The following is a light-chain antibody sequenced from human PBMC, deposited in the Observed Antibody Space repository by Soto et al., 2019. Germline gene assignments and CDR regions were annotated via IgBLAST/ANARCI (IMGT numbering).Light chain of an antibody. CDR1: SSNIGAGFD. CDR2: GNS. J-gene: IGLJ2*01. Sequence: QPVLTQPPSVSGAPGQRVAISCTGTSSNIGAGFDVHWYQQLPGTAPKLLIFGNSDRPSGVPDRFSGSKSGTSASLAITGLQAEDEANYYCKSYESTLSGSQVIFGGGTKLTVL. CDR3: KSYESTLSGSQVI. V-gene: IGLV1-40*01.